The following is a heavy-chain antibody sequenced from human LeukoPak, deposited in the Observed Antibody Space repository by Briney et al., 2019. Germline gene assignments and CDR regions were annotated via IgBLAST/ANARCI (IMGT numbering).Heavy chain of an antibody. CDR3: ARVYSSGWYGAFDI. J-gene: IGHJ3*02. Sequence: VGSLRLSCAASGFTFSSYSMNWGRQAPGEGLEWVSSISSSSLYIFYAVSHKSQFTITRDYAKNALYLQMNSLCAETTAEYYCARVYSSGWYGAFDIWGQGTMVTVSS. D-gene: IGHD6-19*01. CDR2: ISSSSLYI. CDR1: GFTFSSYS. V-gene: IGHV3-21*01.